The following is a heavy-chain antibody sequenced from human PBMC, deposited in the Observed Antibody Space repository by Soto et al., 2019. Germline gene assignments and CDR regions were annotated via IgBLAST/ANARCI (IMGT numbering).Heavy chain of an antibody. CDR1: GGSISSSNW. V-gene: IGHV4-4*02. D-gene: IGHD3-3*01. Sequence: PSETLSLTCAVSGGSISSSNWWSWVRQPPGKGLEWIGEIYHSGSTNYNPSLKSRVTILVDKSKNQFPLKLSSVTAADTAVYYCAREAGRYLEWLSDYYKYDGMDVWGQGTTVT. CDR3: AREAGRYLEWLSDYYKYDGMDV. CDR2: IYHSGST. J-gene: IGHJ6*02.